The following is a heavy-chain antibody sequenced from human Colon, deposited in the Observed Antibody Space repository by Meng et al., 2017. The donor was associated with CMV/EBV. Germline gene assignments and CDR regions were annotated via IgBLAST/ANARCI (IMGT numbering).Heavy chain of an antibody. CDR3: AKESMPIGARTQTNHFDY. Sequence: GGSLRLSCAASGFTVSSNDMSWVRQAPGKGLQWVSGIFGGGDTHYADSVKGRFTISRDNSRNTLYLQMNSLRAEDSAIYYCAKESMPIGARTQTNHFDYWGQGTLVTVSS. D-gene: IGHD6-6*01. CDR1: GFTVSSND. CDR2: IFGGGDT. J-gene: IGHJ4*02. V-gene: IGHV3-53*01.